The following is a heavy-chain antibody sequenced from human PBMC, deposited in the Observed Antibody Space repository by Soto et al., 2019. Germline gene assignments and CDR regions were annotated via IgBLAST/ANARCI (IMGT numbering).Heavy chain of an antibody. Sequence: PSETLSLTCTVSGGSISSGDYYWSWIRQPPGKGLEWIGYIYYSGSTYYNPSLKSRVTISVDTSKNQFSLKLSSVTAADTAVYYCAYQYCSGGSCYDYWGQGTLVTVSS. CDR1: GGSISSGDYY. D-gene: IGHD2-15*01. CDR2: IYYSGST. J-gene: IGHJ4*02. CDR3: AYQYCSGGSCYDY. V-gene: IGHV4-30-4*01.